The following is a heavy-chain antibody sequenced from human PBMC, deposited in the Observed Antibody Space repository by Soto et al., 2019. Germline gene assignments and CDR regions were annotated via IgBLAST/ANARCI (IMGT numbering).Heavy chain of an antibody. J-gene: IGHJ4*02. CDR2: ISAYNGNT. CDR1: GYTFTSYG. Sequence: GASVKVSCKASGYTFTSYGISWVRQAPGQGLEWMGWISAYNGNTNYAQKLQGRVTMTTDTSTSTAYMELRSLRSDDTAVYYCARYWRQIAAAGLYYFDYWGQGTLVTVSS. D-gene: IGHD6-13*01. CDR3: ARYWRQIAAAGLYYFDY. V-gene: IGHV1-18*01.